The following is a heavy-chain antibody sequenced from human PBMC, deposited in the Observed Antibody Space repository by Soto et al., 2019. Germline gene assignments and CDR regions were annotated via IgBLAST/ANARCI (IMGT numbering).Heavy chain of an antibody. CDR3: ARVGGSFYGSWDS. Sequence: QVQLVESGGGVVQPGRSLRLSCAASGFTFSMYVMHWVRQAPGKGLEGVAVMAYDGNREYYGDSVKGRFFVSRDNSTTTRYLQMNSLRPEDTAVYYCARVGGSFYGSWDSWGQGALVTVSS. D-gene: IGHD1-26*01. CDR2: MAYDGNRE. V-gene: IGHV3-30-3*01. J-gene: IGHJ5*01. CDR1: GFTFSMYV.